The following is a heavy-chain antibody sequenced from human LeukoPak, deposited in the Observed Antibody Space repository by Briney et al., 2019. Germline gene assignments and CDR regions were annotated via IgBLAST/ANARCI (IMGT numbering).Heavy chain of an antibody. D-gene: IGHD4-23*01. V-gene: IGHV4-38-2*02. J-gene: IGHJ4*02. CDR3: ASQVTPFDY. CDR2: IYQSGST. Sequence: SETLSLTCTVSGYSISSGYYWGWIRQPPGKGLEWIGSIYQSGSTYYNPSLKSRVTILVDTSKNQFSLKLSSVTAADTAVYYCASQVTPFDYWGQGTLVTVSS. CDR1: GYSISSGYY.